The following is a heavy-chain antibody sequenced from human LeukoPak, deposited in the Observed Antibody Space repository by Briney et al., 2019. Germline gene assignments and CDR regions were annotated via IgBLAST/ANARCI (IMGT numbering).Heavy chain of an antibody. CDR3: ARQRSYYYDSSGYFFDY. D-gene: IGHD3-22*01. CDR2: IYHSGST. Sequence: SETLSLTCAVSGGSISSSNWWSWVRQPPGKGLEWIGEIYHSGSTNYNPSLKSRVTISVDTSKNQFSLKLSSVTAADTAVYYCARQRSYYYDSSGYFFDYWGQGTLVTVSS. J-gene: IGHJ4*02. V-gene: IGHV4-4*02. CDR1: GGSISSSNW.